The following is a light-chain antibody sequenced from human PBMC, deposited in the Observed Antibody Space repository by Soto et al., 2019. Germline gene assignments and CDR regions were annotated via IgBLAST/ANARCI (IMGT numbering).Light chain of an antibody. J-gene: IGKJ4*01. CDR3: QQYGRSSLT. Sequence: EIVLTQSPGTLSLSPGERATLSCRASQSVSSNYLAWYQQKPGQAPRLLIYGASNKATGIPDRFSGSGSGTDFSITISRLEPEDFAVYYCQQYGRSSLTFGGGTKVEIK. CDR1: QSVSSNY. V-gene: IGKV3-20*01. CDR2: GAS.